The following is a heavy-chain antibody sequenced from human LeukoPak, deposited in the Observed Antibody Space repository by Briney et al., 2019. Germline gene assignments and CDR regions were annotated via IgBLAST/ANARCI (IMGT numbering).Heavy chain of an antibody. CDR1: GFTFSNYA. D-gene: IGHD6-19*01. V-gene: IGHV3-23*01. Sequence: PGGSLRLSCAASGFTFSNYAMSWVRQAPGKGLEWVSTISGGGGNTYYADSVKGRFTISRDNAKNTLFLQMDSLRADDTAVYYCARAPGGWYGMDVWGQGTTVTVSS. CDR2: ISGGGGNT. CDR3: ARAPGGWYGMDV. J-gene: IGHJ6*02.